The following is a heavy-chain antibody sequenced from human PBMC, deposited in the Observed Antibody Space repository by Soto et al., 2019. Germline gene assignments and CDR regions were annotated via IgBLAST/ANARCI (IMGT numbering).Heavy chain of an antibody. Sequence: SETLSLTCAVYGGSFIGYSWSWVRQTPGKGPEWIAEITHTGDTNYNPSLKSRVTISVDTSKNQFSLKLTSVTAADTAVYYCARGGGSYSRAFGYWGQGTLVTVSS. CDR2: ITHTGDT. V-gene: IGHV4-34*01. J-gene: IGHJ4*02. D-gene: IGHD1-26*01. CDR1: GGSFIGYS. CDR3: ARGGGSYSRAFGY.